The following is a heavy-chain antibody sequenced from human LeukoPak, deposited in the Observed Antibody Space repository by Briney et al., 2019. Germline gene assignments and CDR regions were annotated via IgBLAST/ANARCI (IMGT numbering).Heavy chain of an antibody. D-gene: IGHD5-12*01. CDR3: ARVTGYMVEDYFDY. CDR1: GDSISSRSYY. V-gene: IGHV4-39*07. Sequence: SETLSLTCTVSGDSISSRSYYWAWIRQPPGKGLEWIGSIYYSGSTYYNPSLKSRVTISVDTSKNQFSLKLSSVTAADTAVYYCARVTGYMVEDYFDYWGQGTLVTVSS. J-gene: IGHJ4*02. CDR2: IYYSGST.